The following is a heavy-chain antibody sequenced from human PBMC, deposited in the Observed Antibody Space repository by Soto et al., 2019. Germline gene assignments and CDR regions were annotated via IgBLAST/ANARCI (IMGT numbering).Heavy chain of an antibody. V-gene: IGHV3-48*01. CDR2: ISSSSSTI. D-gene: IGHD2-2*01. Sequence: GGSLRLSCAASGFTFSSYSMNWVRQAPGKGLEWVSFISSSSSTIYYADSVKGRFTISRDNAKNSLYLQMNSLRAEDTAVYYCAREYCSSTSCLNWFDPWGQGTLVTVSS. J-gene: IGHJ5*02. CDR1: GFTFSSYS. CDR3: AREYCSSTSCLNWFDP.